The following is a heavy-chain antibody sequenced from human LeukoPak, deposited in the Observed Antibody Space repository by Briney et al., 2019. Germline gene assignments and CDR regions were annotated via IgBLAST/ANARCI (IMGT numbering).Heavy chain of an antibody. CDR1: GFTSDDYA. CDR2: ISWNSGSI. J-gene: IGHJ5*02. CDR3: AKDSNRMAVAGMAGFDP. Sequence: SGGSLRLSCAASGFTSDDYAMHWVRQAPGKGLEWVSGISWNSGSIGYADSVKGRFTISRDNAKNSLYLQMNSLRAEDTALYYCAKDSNRMAVAGMAGFDPWGQGTLVTVSS. D-gene: IGHD6-19*01. V-gene: IGHV3-9*02.